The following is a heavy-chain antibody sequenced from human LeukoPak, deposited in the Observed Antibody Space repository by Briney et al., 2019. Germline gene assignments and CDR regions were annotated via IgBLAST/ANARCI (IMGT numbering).Heavy chain of an antibody. Sequence: GGSLRLSCAASGFTFSSYAMSWVRQAPGKGLEWVPAISGSGGSTYYADSVKGRFTISRDNSKNTLYLQMNSLRAEDTAVYYCAKVLSAPHYYYYYGMDVWGQGTTVTVSS. V-gene: IGHV3-23*01. CDR1: GFTFSSYA. D-gene: IGHD3-3*01. CDR2: ISGSGGST. J-gene: IGHJ6*02. CDR3: AKVLSAPHYYYYYGMDV.